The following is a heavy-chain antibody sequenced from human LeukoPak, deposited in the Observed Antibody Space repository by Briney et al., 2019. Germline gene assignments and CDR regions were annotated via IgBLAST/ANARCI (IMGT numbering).Heavy chain of an antibody. D-gene: IGHD1-26*01. V-gene: IGHV1-2*06. CDR2: INPNSGGT. CDR3: ARRIVGATLDWFDP. CDR1: GYTFTGYY. Sequence: ASVKVSCKASGYTFTGYYMHWVRQAPGQALEWMGRINPNSGGTNYAQKFQGRVTMTRDTSISTAYMELSRLRSDDTAVYYCARRIVGATLDWFDPWGQGTLVTVSS. J-gene: IGHJ5*02.